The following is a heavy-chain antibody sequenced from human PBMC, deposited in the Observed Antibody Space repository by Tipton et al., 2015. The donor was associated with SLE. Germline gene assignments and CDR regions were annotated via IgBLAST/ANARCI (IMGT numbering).Heavy chain of an antibody. D-gene: IGHD3-22*01. CDR2: IYDTGNT. J-gene: IGHJ4*02. CDR1: GYSISSGYY. CDR3: VGWGSSGYYYGFDY. Sequence: TLSLTCGVSGYSISSGYYWGWIRQPPGKGLEWIGSIYDTGNTYYNPSLKSRVTISEDTSRNQFSLKLTSVTAADTAVYYCVGWGSSGYYYGFDYWGQGTLVTVSS. V-gene: IGHV4-38-2*01.